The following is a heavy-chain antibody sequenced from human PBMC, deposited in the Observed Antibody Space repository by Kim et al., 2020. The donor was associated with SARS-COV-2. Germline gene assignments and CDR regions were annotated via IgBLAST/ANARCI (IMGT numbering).Heavy chain of an antibody. CDR2: ISGSGGST. D-gene: IGHD2-21*02. CDR3: AKDFVVVTAMHYYYYGMDV. J-gene: IGHJ6*04. CDR1: GFTFSSYA. V-gene: IGHV3-23*01. Sequence: GGSLRLSCAASGFTFSSYAMSWVRQAPGKGLEWVSAISGSGGSTYYADSVKGRFTISRDNSKNTLYLQMNSLRAEDTAVYYCAKDFVVVTAMHYYYYGMDVWGRGSKDTVS.